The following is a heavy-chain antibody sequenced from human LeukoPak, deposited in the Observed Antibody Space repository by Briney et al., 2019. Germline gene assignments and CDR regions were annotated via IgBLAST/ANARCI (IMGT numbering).Heavy chain of an antibody. Sequence: GGSLRLSXAASGFTVSSNYMSWVRQAPGKGLEWVSVIYSGGSTYYADSVKGRFTISRDNSKNTLYLQMNSLRTEDTSVYYCARDLGYWGQGTLVTVSS. V-gene: IGHV3-66*02. D-gene: IGHD3-16*01. CDR1: GFTVSSNY. CDR3: ARDLGY. J-gene: IGHJ4*02. CDR2: IYSGGST.